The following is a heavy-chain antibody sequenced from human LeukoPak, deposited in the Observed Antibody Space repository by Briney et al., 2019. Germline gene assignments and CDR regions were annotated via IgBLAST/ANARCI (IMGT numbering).Heavy chain of an antibody. Sequence: SETLSLTCTVSGGSISSYYWSWIRQPAGKGLEWIGRIYTSGSTYYNPSLKSRVTMSVDTSKNQFSLKLSSVTAADTAVYYCATTPYYSSGWYADFQHWGQGTLVTVSS. V-gene: IGHV4-4*07. CDR3: ATTPYYSSGWYADFQH. CDR2: IYTSGST. D-gene: IGHD6-19*01. CDR1: GGSISSYY. J-gene: IGHJ1*01.